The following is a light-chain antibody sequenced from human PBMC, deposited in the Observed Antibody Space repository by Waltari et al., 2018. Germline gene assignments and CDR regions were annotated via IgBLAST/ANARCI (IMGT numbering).Light chain of an antibody. CDR2: AAS. CDR3: QQTYTTPNT. V-gene: IGKV1-39*01. J-gene: IGKJ2*01. Sequence: DIQMTQSPSSLSASVGDSVTITCRAGQTISSYLNWYPQKPGKAPRLVIYAASSLQSGVPSRFSGSGSGTDFALTISSLQPEDFASYYCQQTYTTPNTFGQGTKLEI. CDR1: QTISSY.